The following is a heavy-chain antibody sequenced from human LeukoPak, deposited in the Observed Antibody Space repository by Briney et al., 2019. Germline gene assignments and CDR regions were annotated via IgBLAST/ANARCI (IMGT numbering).Heavy chain of an antibody. CDR2: INHSGST. CDR1: GGSFSGYY. V-gene: IGHV4-34*01. J-gene: IGHJ5*02. CDR3: ARGWGSSSWYSGDP. D-gene: IGHD6-13*01. Sequence: PSETLSLTCAVYGGSFSGYYWSWIRQPPGKGLEWIGEINHSGSTNYNPSLKSRVTISVDTSKNQFSLKLSSVTAADTAVYCCARGWGSSSWYSGDPWGQGTLVTVSS.